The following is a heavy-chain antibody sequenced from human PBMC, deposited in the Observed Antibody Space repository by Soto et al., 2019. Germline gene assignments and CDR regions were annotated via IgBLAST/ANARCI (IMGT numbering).Heavy chain of an antibody. CDR2: ISAYNGNT. CDR1: GYPFTSYG. D-gene: IGHD6-19*01. V-gene: IGHV1-18*01. Sequence: ASVKVSCKASGYPFTSYGISWVRQAPGQGLEWMGWISAYNGNTNYAQKIQGRVTMTTDTSTSTAYMELGSLRSDDTAVYYRARDSIAVAGDDAFDIWGQGTGVTVSS. J-gene: IGHJ3*02. CDR3: ARDSIAVAGDDAFDI.